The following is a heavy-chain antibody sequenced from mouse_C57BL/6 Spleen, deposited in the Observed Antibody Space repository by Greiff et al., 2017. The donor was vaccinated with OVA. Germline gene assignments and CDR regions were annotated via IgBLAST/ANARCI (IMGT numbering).Heavy chain of an antibody. CDR2: IYPGDGDT. D-gene: IGHD1-1*01. CDR1: GYAFSSSW. CDR3: ARSDPNYYGSSPFAY. V-gene: IGHV1-82*01. Sequence: VQLQQSGPELVKPGASVKISCKASGYAFSSSWMNWVKQRPGKGLEWIGRIYPGDGDTNYNGKFKGKATLTADKSSSTAYMQLSSLTSEDSAVYFCARSDPNYYGSSPFAYWGQGTLVTVSA. J-gene: IGHJ3*01.